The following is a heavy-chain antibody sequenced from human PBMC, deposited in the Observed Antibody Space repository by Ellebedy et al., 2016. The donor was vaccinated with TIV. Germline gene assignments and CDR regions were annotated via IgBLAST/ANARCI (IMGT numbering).Heavy chain of an antibody. V-gene: IGHV4-34*01. D-gene: IGHD2-2*01. CDR3: ARGDIVVVPAAHKAGGWFDP. Sequence: SETLSLXXAVYGGSFSGYYWSWIRQPPGKGLEWIGEINHSGSTNYNPSLKSRVTISVDTSKNQFSLKLSSVTAADTAVYYCARGDIVVVPAAHKAGGWFDPWGQGTLVTVSS. CDR1: GGSFSGYY. CDR2: INHSGST. J-gene: IGHJ5*02.